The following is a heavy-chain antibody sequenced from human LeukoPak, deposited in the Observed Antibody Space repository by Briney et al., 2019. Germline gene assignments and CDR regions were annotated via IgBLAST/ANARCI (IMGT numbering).Heavy chain of an antibody. CDR3: ARSAPDRRYGMDV. CDR1: GYTFTRYY. J-gene: IGHJ6*02. Sequence: ASVGVSCKASGYTFTRYYMHWARQAPGHGLEGMGWINPNSGGTNYAQKFQGRVPMTRDTSISTAYMELSRLRSDDTAVYYCARSAPDRRYGMDVWGQGTLVTVSS. D-gene: IGHD3-22*01. V-gene: IGHV1-2*02. CDR2: INPNSGGT.